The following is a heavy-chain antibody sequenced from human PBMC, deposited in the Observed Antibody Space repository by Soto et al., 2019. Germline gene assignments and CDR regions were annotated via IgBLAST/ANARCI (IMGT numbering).Heavy chain of an antibody. CDR2: ISSSSRSI. V-gene: IGHV3-48*01. CDR3: LRDAGVRVRGFSFDY. D-gene: IGHD3-10*01. CDR1: GFTFGSYG. Sequence: EVQLVESGGGLVQPGGSLRLSCAASGFTFGSYGMNRFRQAPGKGLEWVSYISSSSRSIYYAESVKYRFTISRDNAKDTLYLQLNSLTAEDTAVYYCLRDAGVRVRGFSFDYWGQGTLVTVSS. J-gene: IGHJ4*02.